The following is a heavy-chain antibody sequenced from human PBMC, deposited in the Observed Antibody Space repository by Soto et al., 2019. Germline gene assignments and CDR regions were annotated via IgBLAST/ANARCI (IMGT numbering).Heavy chain of an antibody. Sequence: PGGSLRLCGPPGGFTFSIHAMSWVRQAPGKGQEWVSTIGGGGGGTSYADFVRGRFTISRDNSKNTLYLQMNSLRAEDTAIYYCTYLHYDILTGSIWHYFDYWGQGTLVTVYS. CDR3: TYLHYDILTGSIWHYFDY. CDR1: GFTFSIHA. J-gene: IGHJ4*02. V-gene: IGHV3-23*01. CDR2: IGGGGGGT. D-gene: IGHD3-9*01.